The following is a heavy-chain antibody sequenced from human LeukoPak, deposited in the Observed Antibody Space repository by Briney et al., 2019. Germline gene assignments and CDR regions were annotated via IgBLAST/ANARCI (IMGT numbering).Heavy chain of an antibody. V-gene: IGHV4-38-2*02. D-gene: IGHD6-19*01. CDR3: ASTKLGFSSAWD. Sequence: SETLSLTCTVSGGSISTPYSWGWIRQPPGKGLEWIGTIYYSGRAYYSSSLKSRVTISVDTSRNQFSLKLHSVTAADTATYYCASTKLGFSSAWDWGQGILITVSS. CDR2: IYYSGRA. J-gene: IGHJ4*02. CDR1: GGSISTPYS.